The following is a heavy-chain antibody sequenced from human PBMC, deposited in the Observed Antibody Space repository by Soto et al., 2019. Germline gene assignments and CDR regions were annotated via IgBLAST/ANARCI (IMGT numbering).Heavy chain of an antibody. D-gene: IGHD1-1*01. CDR2: IYYSGST. CDR1: GGSISSYY. CDR3: ARGYAEYFQH. V-gene: IGHV4-59*01. Sequence: LSLTCTVSGGSISSYYWSWIRQPPGKGLEWIGYIYYSGSTNYNPSLKSRVTISVDTSKNQFSLKLSSVTAADTAVYYCARGYAEYFQHWGQGTLVTVSS. J-gene: IGHJ1*01.